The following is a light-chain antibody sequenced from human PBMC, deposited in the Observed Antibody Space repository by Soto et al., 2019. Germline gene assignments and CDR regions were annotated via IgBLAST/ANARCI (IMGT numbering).Light chain of an antibody. CDR2: GAS. CDR1: QSVSSTY. J-gene: IGKJ2*01. Sequence: EIVLTQSPGTLSLSPGERVTLSCRASQSVSSTYLAWYQQKPGQAPRLLIYGASGRATGIPDRFSGSGSGTDYNLTISRLEPEDFAVYYCQQFGSSPLYTFGQGTKLEIK. CDR3: QQFGSSPLYT. V-gene: IGKV3-20*01.